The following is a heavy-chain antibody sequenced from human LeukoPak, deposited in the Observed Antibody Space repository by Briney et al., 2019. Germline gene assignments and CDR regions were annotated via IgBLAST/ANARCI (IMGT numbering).Heavy chain of an antibody. J-gene: IGHJ4*02. Sequence: GESLRISCKGSGYSFTSYWISWVRQMPGKGLEWMGRIDPSDSYTNYSPSFQGHVTISADKSISTAYLQLSSLKASDTAMYYCARHEGYSYDSDYWGQGTLVTVSS. CDR2: IDPSDSYT. V-gene: IGHV5-10-1*01. CDR1: GYSFTSYW. CDR3: ARHEGYSYDSDY. D-gene: IGHD5-18*01.